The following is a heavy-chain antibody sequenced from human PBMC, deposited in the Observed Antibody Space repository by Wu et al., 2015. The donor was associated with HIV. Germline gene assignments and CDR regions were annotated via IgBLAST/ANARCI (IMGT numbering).Heavy chain of an antibody. J-gene: IGHJ4*02. Sequence: QVQLVQSGAEVKKPGASVKVSCGTSGYTFTNYYIHWLRQAPGQGLEWMAWINPSGGSTIYSENFEGRITVTRDTSTKTVYMELDSLTSGDTAVYYCARDATPITTEFDYWGQGTLITVSS. V-gene: IGHV1-2*02. D-gene: IGHD4-11*01. CDR3: ARDATPITTEFDY. CDR2: INPSGGST. CDR1: GYTFTNYY.